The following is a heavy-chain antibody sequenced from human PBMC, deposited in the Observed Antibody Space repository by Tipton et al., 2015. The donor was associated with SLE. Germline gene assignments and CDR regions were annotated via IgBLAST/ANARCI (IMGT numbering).Heavy chain of an antibody. V-gene: IGHV4-34*01. CDR3: ARGGSVRGYYYYGMHL. Sequence: TLSLTCAVYGGSFSGYYWSWIRQPPGKGLEWIGEINHSGSTNYNPSLKSRVTISVHTTKNQFSLKLSSVTAADTAVYYCARGGSVRGYYYYGMHLWGQGPAVPVSS. D-gene: IGHD3-10*01. CDR1: GGSFSGYY. CDR2: INHSGST. J-gene: IGHJ6*02.